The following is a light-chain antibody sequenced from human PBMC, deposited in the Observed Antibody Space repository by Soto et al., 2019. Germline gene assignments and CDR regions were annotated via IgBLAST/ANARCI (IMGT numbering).Light chain of an antibody. CDR1: SSDVGSYNR. CDR3: SFCTRSNSLV. CDR2: EVS. V-gene: IGLV2-18*01. Sequence: QSVLTQPPSVSGSPGQSVTISCTGTSSDVGSYNRVSWFRQPPGTAPKLMIYEVSSRPSGVPDRFSGSKSGNTASLTISGLQAEDEADYYCSFCTRSNSLVFGGGTKLTVL. J-gene: IGLJ3*02.